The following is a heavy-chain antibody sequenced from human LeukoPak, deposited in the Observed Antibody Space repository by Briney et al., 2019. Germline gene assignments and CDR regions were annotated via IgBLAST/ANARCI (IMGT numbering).Heavy chain of an antibody. CDR3: ARVNVDIVATTLGIFDY. Sequence: SETLSLTCTVSGGSISSHYWSWIRQPPGKGLEWIGYIHYSGSTNYNPSLKSRVTISVDTSKNQFSLKLSSVTAADTAVYYCARVNVDIVATTLGIFDYWGQGTLVTVSS. D-gene: IGHD5-12*01. CDR2: IHYSGST. J-gene: IGHJ4*02. V-gene: IGHV4-59*11. CDR1: GGSISSHY.